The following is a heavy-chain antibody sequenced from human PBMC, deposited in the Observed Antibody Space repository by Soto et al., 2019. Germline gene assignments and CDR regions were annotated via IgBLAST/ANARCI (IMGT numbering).Heavy chain of an antibody. CDR3: AREYSRWFDP. Sequence: QVQLQESGPGLVKPSEALSLTCTVSADSISSYYWSWIRQPPGKGLEWIGYIFYSGTTTYNPSLKSRVTISLDTSKSQFSLTLSSVTAADTAVYYCAREYSRWFDPWGPGTLVTVSS. CDR2: IFYSGTT. D-gene: IGHD2-15*01. J-gene: IGHJ5*02. V-gene: IGHV4-59*01. CDR1: ADSISSYY.